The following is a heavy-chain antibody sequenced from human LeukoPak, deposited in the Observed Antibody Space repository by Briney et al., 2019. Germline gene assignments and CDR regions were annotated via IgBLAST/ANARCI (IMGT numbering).Heavy chain of an antibody. Sequence: PGGSLRLSCAASGFTFSSYSMNWVRQAPGKGLEWVSSISSSSSYIYYADSVKGRFTISRDNAKNSLYLQMNSLRAEDTAVYYCASDYTAAGKGSGMDVWGQGTTVTVSS. CDR2: ISSSSSYI. D-gene: IGHD6-13*01. V-gene: IGHV3-21*01. J-gene: IGHJ6*02. CDR1: GFTFSSYS. CDR3: ASDYTAAGKGSGMDV.